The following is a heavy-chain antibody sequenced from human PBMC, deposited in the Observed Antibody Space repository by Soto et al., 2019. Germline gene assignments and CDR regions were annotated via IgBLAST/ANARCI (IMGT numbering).Heavy chain of an antibody. CDR3: ATASRYYDSSGYYSYFDL. J-gene: IGHJ2*01. CDR2: INPSGGST. D-gene: IGHD3-22*01. V-gene: IGHV1-46*01. CDR1: GYTFTSYY. Sequence: ASVKVSCKASGYTFTSYYMHWVRQAPGQGLKWMGIINPSGGSTSYAQKFQGRVTMTRDTSTSTVYVELSSLRFEDTAVYYCATASRYYDSSGYYSYFDLWGRGTLVTVSS.